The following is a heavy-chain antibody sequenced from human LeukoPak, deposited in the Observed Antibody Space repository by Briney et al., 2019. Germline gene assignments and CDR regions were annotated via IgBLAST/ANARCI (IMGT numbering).Heavy chain of an antibody. CDR3: ARDEMPTFDAFDM. CDR1: GFTFSDYA. V-gene: IGHV3-30-3*01. D-gene: IGHD2-2*01. CDR2: ISSDVYDGTTE. Sequence: GGSLRLSCSASGFTFSDYAMDWVRQAPGKGLECVAVISSDVYDGTTEYYADSVKGRFTIPRDNSKNTVYLQMNSLRGEDTAVYYCARDEMPTFDAFDMWGQGTMVTVSS. J-gene: IGHJ3*02.